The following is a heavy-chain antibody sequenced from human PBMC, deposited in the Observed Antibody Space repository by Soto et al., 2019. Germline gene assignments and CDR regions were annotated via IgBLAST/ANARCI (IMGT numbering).Heavy chain of an antibody. CDR2: ISYDGSNK. V-gene: IGHV3-30*18. D-gene: IGHD3-22*01. CDR3: AKDGGRPYYYDSSGYYLFFDY. CDR1: GFTFSSYG. Sequence: GGSLRLSCAASGFTFSSYGMHWVRQAPGKGLEWVAVISYDGSNKYYADSVKGRFTISRDNSKNTLYLQMNSLRAEDTAVYYCAKDGGRPYYYDSSGYYLFFDYWGQGTLVTVSS. J-gene: IGHJ4*02.